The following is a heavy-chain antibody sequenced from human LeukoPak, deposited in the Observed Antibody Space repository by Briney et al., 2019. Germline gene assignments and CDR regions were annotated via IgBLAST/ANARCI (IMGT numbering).Heavy chain of an antibody. D-gene: IGHD5-24*01. CDR2: ISGSGGNT. Sequence: GGSLRLSCAASGFTFSSYAMSWVRQAPGKGLEWVSAISGSGGNTYYADSVKGRFTISRDNSKNTLYLQMNSLRAEDTAVYYCAKVFGIVGYNWYYFDYWGQGTLVTVSS. V-gene: IGHV3-23*01. CDR1: GFTFSSYA. CDR3: AKVFGIVGYNWYYFDY. J-gene: IGHJ4*02.